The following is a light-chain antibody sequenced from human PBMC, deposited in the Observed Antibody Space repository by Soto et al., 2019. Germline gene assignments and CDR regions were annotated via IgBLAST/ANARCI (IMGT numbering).Light chain of an antibody. V-gene: IGKV1-5*03. J-gene: IGKJ1*01. CDR3: QQYGSSPWT. Sequence: DIQMTQSPSTLSASVGDRVSITCRASDSISIWLAWYQQKPGKAPKLLIYTASTLESGVPSRFSGSGSGTEFTLTISRLEPEDFAVYYCQQYGSSPWTFGQGTKVDIK. CDR2: TAS. CDR1: DSISIW.